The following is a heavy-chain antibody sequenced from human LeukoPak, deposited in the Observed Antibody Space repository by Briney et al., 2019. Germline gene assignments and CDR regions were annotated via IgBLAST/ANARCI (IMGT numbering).Heavy chain of an antibody. J-gene: IGHJ4*02. CDR3: AKAQTKSRSVGGMGY. V-gene: IGHV3-23*01. CDR2: ISGSGGST. D-gene: IGHD3-16*01. Sequence: PGGSLRLSCAASGFTFSSYAMSWVRQAPGKGLEWVSAISGSGGSTYYADSVKGRFTISRDNSENTLYLQMSSLRADDTAVYYCAKAQTKSRSVGGMGYWGQGTLVTVSS. CDR1: GFTFSSYA.